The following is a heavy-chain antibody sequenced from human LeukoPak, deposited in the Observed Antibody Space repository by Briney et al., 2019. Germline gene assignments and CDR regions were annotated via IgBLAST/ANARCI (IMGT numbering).Heavy chain of an antibody. CDR1: GFTFSSYG. J-gene: IGHJ4*02. Sequence: PGGSLRLSCAASGFTFSSYGMHWVRQAPGKGLEWVAFIRYDGSNKYYADSVKGRFTISRDNSKNTLYLQMNSLRAGDTAVYYCARSHTSGPRQRDYLDYWGQGTLVTVSS. V-gene: IGHV3-30*02. CDR2: IRYDGSNK. D-gene: IGHD2-2*01. CDR3: ARSHTSGPRQRDYLDY.